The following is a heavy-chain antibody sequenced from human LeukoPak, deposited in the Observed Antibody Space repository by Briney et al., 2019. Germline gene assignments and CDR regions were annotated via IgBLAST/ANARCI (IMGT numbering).Heavy chain of an antibody. J-gene: IGHJ4*02. V-gene: IGHV1-46*01. CDR1: GYTFTTYY. Sequence: ASVKVSCKSSGYTFTTYYMHWVRQAPGQGLDWMGIINPSGGSTSYAQKFQDRVTMTRDTSTSTVYMELSSLRSEDTAVYYCARDFGTAAAETYFDYWGQGTLVTVSS. CDR3: ARDFGTAAAETYFDY. D-gene: IGHD6-13*01. CDR2: INPSGGST.